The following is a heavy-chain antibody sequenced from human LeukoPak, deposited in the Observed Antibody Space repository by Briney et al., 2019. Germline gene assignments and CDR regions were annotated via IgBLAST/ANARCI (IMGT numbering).Heavy chain of an antibody. D-gene: IGHD6-19*01. CDR3: AREGAQWLVPPYFDY. V-gene: IGHV3-30*04. CDR1: GFTFSSYA. J-gene: IGHJ4*02. CDR2: ISYDGSNK. Sequence: GGSLRLSCAASGFTFSSYAMHWVRQAPGKGLEWVAAISYDGSNKYYADSVKGRFTISRDNSKNTLYLQMNSLRAEDTAVYYCAREGAQWLVPPYFDYWGQGTLVTVSS.